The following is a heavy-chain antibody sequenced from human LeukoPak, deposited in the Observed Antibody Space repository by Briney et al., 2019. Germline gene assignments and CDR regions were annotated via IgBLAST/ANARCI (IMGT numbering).Heavy chain of an antibody. J-gene: IGHJ4*02. CDR3: ARDSSIRGVRAGDY. CDR1: GFAFSTYE. V-gene: IGHV3-48*03. Sequence: PGGSLRLSCAASGFAFSTYEMNWVRQAPGKGLEWLSYISGTSGTIYYADPVKGRFTISRDNAKSSLYLRMDSLRAEDTAVYYCARDSSIRGVRAGDYWGQGTLVTVSS. D-gene: IGHD3-10*01. CDR2: ISGTSGTI.